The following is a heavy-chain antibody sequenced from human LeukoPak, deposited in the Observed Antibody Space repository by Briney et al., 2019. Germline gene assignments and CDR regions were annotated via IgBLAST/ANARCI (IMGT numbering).Heavy chain of an antibody. J-gene: IGHJ2*01. D-gene: IGHD4-23*01. CDR1: GGSMKTYY. V-gene: IGHV4-59*01. CDR3: AREREGVTTVVTRYFDL. CDR2: IYYTGST. Sequence: SQTLSLTCSVSGGSMKTYYWSWIRQSPGKGLEWIGYIYYTGSTSYNPSLKSRVTISLDTSRSQFSLDLRSVTAADTAVYFCAREREGVTTVVTRYFDLWGRGTLVTVSS.